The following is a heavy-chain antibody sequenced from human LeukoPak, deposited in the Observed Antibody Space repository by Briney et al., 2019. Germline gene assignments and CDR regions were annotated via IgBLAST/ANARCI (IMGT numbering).Heavy chain of an antibody. CDR3: ARGPNSNWSGLDF. D-gene: IGHD6-6*01. J-gene: IGHJ4*02. Sequence: GGSLRLSCTTSGFSFSGHWMHWARQLPGKGLVWVSRISPTGSTTSYADSVKGRFTVSRDNAKNTLYLQVNNLRAEDTAVYYCARGPNSNWSGLDFWGQGTLLTVPS. CDR2: ISPTGSTT. CDR1: GFSFSGHW. V-gene: IGHV3-74*01.